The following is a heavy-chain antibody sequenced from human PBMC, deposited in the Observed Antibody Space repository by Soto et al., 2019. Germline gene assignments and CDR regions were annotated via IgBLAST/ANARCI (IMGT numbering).Heavy chain of an antibody. Sequence: EVQLVESGGGLVKPGGSLRLSCAASGFTFSSYSMNWVRQAPGKGLEWVSSISSSSSYIYYADSVKGRFTISRDNAKNSLYLQMNSLRAADTAVYYCARDLSGHGGLWGQGTLVTVSS. CDR3: ARDLSGHGGL. CDR2: ISSSSSYI. J-gene: IGHJ4*02. V-gene: IGHV3-21*01. CDR1: GFTFSSYS. D-gene: IGHD5-12*01.